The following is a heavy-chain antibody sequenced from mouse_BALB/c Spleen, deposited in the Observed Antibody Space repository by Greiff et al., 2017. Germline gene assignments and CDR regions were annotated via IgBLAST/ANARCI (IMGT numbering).Heavy chain of an antibody. D-gene: IGHD1-1*01. CDR3: ARRDYYAYHYYAMDD. V-gene: IGHV1-5*01. J-gene: IGHJ4*01. Sequence: VQLQQSGTVLARPGASVKMSCKASGYSFTSYWMHWVKQRPGQGLEWIGAIFPGNSATSYNQKFKGKAKLTAVTSASTAYMELSSLTNEDSAVYYCARRDYYAYHYYAMDDWGEGTSVTVSS. CDR1: GYSFTSYW. CDR2: IFPGNSAT.